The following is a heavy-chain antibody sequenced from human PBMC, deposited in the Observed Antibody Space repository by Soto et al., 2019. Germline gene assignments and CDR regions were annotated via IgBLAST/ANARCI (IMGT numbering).Heavy chain of an antibody. J-gene: IGHJ5*02. D-gene: IGHD2-15*01. CDR2: INPSGGST. V-gene: IGHV1-46*03. CDR1: GYTFTSYG. Sequence: GASVKVSCKASGYTFTSYGISWVRQAPGQGLEWMGIINPSGGSTSYAQKFQGRVTMTRDTSTSTVYMELSSLRSEDTAVYYCARDGCSGGSCYENPTFDPWGQGTLVTVSS. CDR3: ARDGCSGGSCYENPTFDP.